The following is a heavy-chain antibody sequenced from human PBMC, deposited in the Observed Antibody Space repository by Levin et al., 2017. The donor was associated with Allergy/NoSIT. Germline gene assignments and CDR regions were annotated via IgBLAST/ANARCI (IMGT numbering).Heavy chain of an antibody. V-gene: IGHV4-59*01. CDR1: SASISTDY. CDR3: ASLKGVWYFDL. J-gene: IGHJ2*01. CDR2: IHSSGST. Sequence: PSETLSLTCTVSSASISTDYWGWIRQIPGKGLEWLGYIHSSGSTEYNPSLQSRLTISIDTPRNQFSLKLSSMTAADTAVYYCASLKGVWYFDLWGRGTLVTVSS.